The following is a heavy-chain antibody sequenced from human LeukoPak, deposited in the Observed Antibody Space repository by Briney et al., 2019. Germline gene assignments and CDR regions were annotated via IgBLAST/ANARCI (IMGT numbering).Heavy chain of an antibody. CDR3: ARVKSGSLTGSAFDI. CDR1: GGSITSGIYH. CDR2: VYTTGSL. Sequence: SETLSLTCTVSGGSITSGIYHWHWIRQSAERGLEWIGRVYTTGSLDYNPSLKSRVTISMDTSSNHFSLMLSSVTTADTAVYYCARVKSGSLTGSAFDIWGQGTMVTVSS. J-gene: IGHJ3*02. V-gene: IGHV4-61*02. D-gene: IGHD1-26*01.